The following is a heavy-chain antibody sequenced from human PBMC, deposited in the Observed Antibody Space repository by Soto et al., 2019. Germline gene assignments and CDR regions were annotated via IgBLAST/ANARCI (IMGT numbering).Heavy chain of an antibody. CDR3: AKDRLAGGFDY. CDR2: VSSTAGTI. D-gene: IGHD3-16*01. V-gene: IGHV3-23*01. Sequence: GGSLRLSCAASGFTFSTYSMNWVRQAPGKGLEWLSLVSSTAGTIYYTDSVKGRFTISRDNSRNTVYLQMNSLRADDTAVYYCAKDRLAGGFDYWGQGTLVTVSS. J-gene: IGHJ4*02. CDR1: GFTFSTYS.